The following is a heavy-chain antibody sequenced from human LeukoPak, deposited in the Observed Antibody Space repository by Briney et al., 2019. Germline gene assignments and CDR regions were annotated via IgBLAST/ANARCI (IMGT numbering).Heavy chain of an antibody. CDR3: ARLQGRGDNYLDY. J-gene: IGHJ4*02. D-gene: IGHD7-27*01. CDR1: GGSISNYY. Sequence: NASETLSLTCTVSGGSISNYYWSWIRQPPGKRLEWIGYVSYSGSSSSNPSLESRVTISVDMSKSQFSLRLTSVTASDTAVYYCARLQGRGDNYLDYWGQGTLVTVSS. V-gene: IGHV4-59*08. CDR2: VSYSGSS.